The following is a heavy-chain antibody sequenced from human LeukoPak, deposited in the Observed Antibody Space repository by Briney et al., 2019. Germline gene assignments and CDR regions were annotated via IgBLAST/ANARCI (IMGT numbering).Heavy chain of an antibody. Sequence: GGSLRLSCAASGFTFSSTWMHWFRQAPGKGPVWVSRIHSDGSSTIYADSVKGRFTISRDNARNTLYLQMNSLRAEDTAVYYCVRDRYYVPDYWGQGALVTVSS. CDR2: IHSDGSST. J-gene: IGHJ4*02. CDR1: GFTFSSTW. CDR3: VRDRYYVPDY. D-gene: IGHD3-16*01. V-gene: IGHV3-74*01.